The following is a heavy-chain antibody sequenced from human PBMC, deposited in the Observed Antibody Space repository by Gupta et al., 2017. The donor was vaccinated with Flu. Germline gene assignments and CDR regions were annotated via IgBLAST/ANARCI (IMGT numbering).Heavy chain of an antibody. V-gene: IGHV3-30*18. Sequence: ERVVESGGGVVQPGMSLRLSCAASGFCFSNYGLDWVRQAQGTGLEGLPSISHDGIQNYHTDSMKGRFIISRDNSKNTLYLQMSGLSAEDTAVYYSAKEWGLNNNIYGMNVWGQGTTVTVSS. CDR3: AKEWGLNNNIYGMNV. J-gene: IGHJ6*02. CDR2: ISHDGIQN. CDR1: GFCFSNYG. D-gene: IGHD3-16*01.